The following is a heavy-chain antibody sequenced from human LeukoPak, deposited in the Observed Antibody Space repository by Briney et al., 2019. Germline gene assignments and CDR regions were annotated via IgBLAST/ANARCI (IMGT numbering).Heavy chain of an antibody. CDR2: INPNSGGT. CDR1: GCTFTGYY. CDR3: ARIDYGPYYYYYYGMDV. J-gene: IGHJ6*02. D-gene: IGHD4/OR15-4a*01. V-gene: IGHV1-2*02. Sequence: ASVKVSCKASGCTFTGYYMHWVRQAPGQGLEWMGWINPNSGGTNYAQKFQGRVTMTRDTSISTAYMELSRLRSDDTAVYYCARIDYGPYYYYYYGMDVWGQGTTVTVSS.